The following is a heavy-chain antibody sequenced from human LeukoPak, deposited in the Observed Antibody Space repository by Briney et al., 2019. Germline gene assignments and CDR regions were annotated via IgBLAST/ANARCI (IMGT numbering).Heavy chain of an antibody. CDR2: IWYDGSNK. Sequence: PGRSLRLSYAASGFTFSSYGMHWVRQAPGKGLEWVAVIWYDGSNKYYADSVKGRFTISRDNSKNTLYLQMNSLRAEDTAVYYCARTGVRGYSYGYDYWGQGTLVTVSS. CDR3: ARTGVRGYSYGYDY. CDR1: GFTFSSYG. V-gene: IGHV3-33*01. D-gene: IGHD5-18*01. J-gene: IGHJ4*02.